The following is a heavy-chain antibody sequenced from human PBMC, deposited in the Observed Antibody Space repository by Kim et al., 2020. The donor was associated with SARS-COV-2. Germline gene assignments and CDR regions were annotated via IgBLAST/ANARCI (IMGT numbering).Heavy chain of an antibody. CDR2: VNHGGST. V-gene: IGHV4-34*01. D-gene: IGHD3-10*01. J-gene: IGHJ5*02. CDR1: DGSFSDYY. CDR3: ARGPHGSGSYGNWFDP. Sequence: SETLSLTCVVYDGSFSDYYWSWIRQPPGKGLEWIGEVNHGGSTIYNPSLKSRVTISVDTSKNQFSLKLTSLTAADTAVYYCARGPHGSGSYGNWFDPWGQGNMVTVSS.